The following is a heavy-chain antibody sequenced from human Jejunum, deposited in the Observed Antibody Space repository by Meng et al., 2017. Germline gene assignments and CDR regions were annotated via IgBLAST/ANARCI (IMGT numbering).Heavy chain of an antibody. Sequence: GESLKISCAASGSSFSNDAMTWVRQAPGKGLEWVSTISASGGITNYADSVKGRFTISRDKSRNTLYLQMNSLRAENTAVYICAKVRYGRRFYYFDYWGQGTLVTVSS. J-gene: IGHJ4*02. D-gene: IGHD3-9*01. CDR2: ISASGGIT. CDR1: GSSFSNDA. CDR3: AKVRYGRRFYYFDY. V-gene: IGHV3-23*01.